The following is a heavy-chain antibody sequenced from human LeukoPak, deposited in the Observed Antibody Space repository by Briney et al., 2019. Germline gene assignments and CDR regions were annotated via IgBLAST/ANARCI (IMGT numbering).Heavy chain of an antibody. CDR2: ISSSSSYI. J-gene: IGHJ3*02. CDR3: ARAREQLGAFDI. Sequence: GGSLRLSCAASGFTFSSYSMNWVRQAPGKGLEWVSSISSSSSYIYYADSVKGRFTISRDNAKNSLYLQMNSLRAEDTAVYYCARAREQLGAFDIWGQGTMVTVSS. CDR1: GFTFSSYS. D-gene: IGHD6-6*01. V-gene: IGHV3-21*01.